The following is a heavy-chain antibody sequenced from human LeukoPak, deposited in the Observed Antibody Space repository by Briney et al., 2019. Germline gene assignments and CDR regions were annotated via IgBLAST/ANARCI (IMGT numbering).Heavy chain of an antibody. CDR3: ARDSTRYYDFWSGYYSGSLPDY. J-gene: IGHJ4*02. D-gene: IGHD3-3*01. CDR2: ISAYNGNT. CDR1: GYTFTIYG. V-gene: IGHV1-18*01. Sequence: GASVTVSFTASGYTFTIYGISWVRQAPGQGLEWMGWISAYNGNTNYAQKLQGRVTMTTDTSTSTAYMELRSLRSDDTAVYYCARDSTRYYDFWSGYYSGSLPDYWGQGTLVTVSS.